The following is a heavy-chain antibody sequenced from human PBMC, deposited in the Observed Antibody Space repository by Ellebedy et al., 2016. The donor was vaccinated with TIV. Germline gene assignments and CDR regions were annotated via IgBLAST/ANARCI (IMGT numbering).Heavy chain of an antibody. V-gene: IGHV3-30*04. CDR3: VSQYYGGLTASRYLDY. D-gene: IGHD3-9*01. CDR2: IGNDGSNK. CDR1: GLTFSTYS. Sequence: GESLKISXAASGLTFSTYSMQWVRQAPGKGLEWLTVIGNDGSNKFYGDSVRGRFTISRDNAKNTVYLQMNSLRTDDTAVYYCVSQYYGGLTASRYLDYWGQGILVTVSS. J-gene: IGHJ4*02.